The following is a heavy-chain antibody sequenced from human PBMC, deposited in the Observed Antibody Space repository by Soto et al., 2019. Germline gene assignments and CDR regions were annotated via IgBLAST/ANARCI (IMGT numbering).Heavy chain of an antibody. D-gene: IGHD5-12*01. J-gene: IGHJ6*02. CDR1: GGNIISYY. CDR3: ARGVWLRANYYYYGMDV. V-gene: IGHV4-59*12. Sequence: SETMSVTSTVAGGNIISYYWSWIRQKTGKGLEWIGDIYYSGSTNYNPSIKSRVTISVDTSKNQFSLKLSSVTAADTAVYYCARGVWLRANYYYYGMDVWGQGTTVTVSS. CDR2: IYYSGST.